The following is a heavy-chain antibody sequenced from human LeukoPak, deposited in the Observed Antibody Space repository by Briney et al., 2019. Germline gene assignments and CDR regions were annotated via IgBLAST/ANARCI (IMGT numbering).Heavy chain of an antibody. J-gene: IGHJ3*02. V-gene: IGHV1-69*05. Sequence: SVKVSCKASGGTFSSYAISWVRQAPGQGLEWMGRIIPIFGTANYAQKFQGRVTITMDESTSTAYMELSSLRSEDTAVYYCARDRYSGSLGAFDIWGQGTMVTVSS. D-gene: IGHD1-26*01. CDR2: IIPIFGTA. CDR1: GGTFSSYA. CDR3: ARDRYSGSLGAFDI.